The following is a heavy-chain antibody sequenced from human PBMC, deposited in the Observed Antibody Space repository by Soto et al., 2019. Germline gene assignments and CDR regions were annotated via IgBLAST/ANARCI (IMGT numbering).Heavy chain of an antibody. CDR2: INSDGSST. V-gene: IGHV3-74*01. CDR1: GFTFSNFW. D-gene: IGHD5-12*01. Sequence: GGSLRLSCAASGFTFSNFWMHWVRQVPGKGLVWVSRINSDGSSTTYADSVKGRFTISRDNAKNTLYLQMNSLRAEDTAVYYCTRPYSGYDYYRFDYWGQGTLVTVSS. J-gene: IGHJ4*02. CDR3: TRPYSGYDYYRFDY.